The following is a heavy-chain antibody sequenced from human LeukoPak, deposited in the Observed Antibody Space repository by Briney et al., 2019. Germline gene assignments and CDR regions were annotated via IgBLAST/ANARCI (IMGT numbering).Heavy chain of an antibody. CDR3: ARSGPYGDYVDY. CDR2: INPNSGGT. CDR1: GYTFTGYY. J-gene: IGHJ4*02. Sequence: ASVKVSCKATGYTFTGYYMHWVRQAPGQGLEWMGWINPNSGGTNYAQKFQGRVTMTRDTSISTAYMELSRLRSDDTAVYYCARSGPYGDYVDYWGQGTLVTVSS. D-gene: IGHD4-17*01. V-gene: IGHV1-2*02.